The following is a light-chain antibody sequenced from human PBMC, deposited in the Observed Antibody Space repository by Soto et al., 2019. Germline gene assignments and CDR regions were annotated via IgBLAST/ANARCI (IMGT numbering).Light chain of an antibody. CDR2: KAS. CDR1: QSIDTW. CDR3: QQTYSTPIT. Sequence: DIQMTQSPSTLSASVGDRVTITCRASQSIDTWLAWHQQKPGQVPKLLISKASSLESGVPSRFSGSGSGTEFTLTISSLQPDDSVTYYCQQTYSTPITFGQGTRLEIK. V-gene: IGKV1-5*03. J-gene: IGKJ5*01.